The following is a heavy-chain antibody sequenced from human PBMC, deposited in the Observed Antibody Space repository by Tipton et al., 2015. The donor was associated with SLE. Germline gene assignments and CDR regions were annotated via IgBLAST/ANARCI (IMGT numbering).Heavy chain of an antibody. CDR2: IHPSGST. Sequence: TLSLTCTVFGDSISSGTYYWSWIRQPAGKGLEWIGRIHPSGSTNHNPSLKSRVTISVDPSKNQFSLKLNSVTAADTAVYYCVRSPGTARAEYFHHWGQGTLVTVSS. J-gene: IGHJ1*01. V-gene: IGHV4-61*02. CDR1: GDSISSGTYY. D-gene: IGHD1-14*01. CDR3: VRSPGTARAEYFHH.